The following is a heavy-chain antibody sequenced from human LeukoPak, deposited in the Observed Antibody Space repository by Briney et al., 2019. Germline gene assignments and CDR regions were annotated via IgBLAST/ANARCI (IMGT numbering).Heavy chain of an antibody. D-gene: IGHD3-22*01. J-gene: IGHJ3*02. Sequence: GASVKVSCKASGGTFSSYAISWVRQAPGQGLEWMGRIIPIFGIANYAQKFQGRVTITADKSTSTAYMELSSLRSEDTAVYYCARESSGPTIDIWGQGTMVTVSS. V-gene: IGHV1-69*04. CDR3: ARESSGPTIDI. CDR1: GGTFSSYA. CDR2: IIPIFGIA.